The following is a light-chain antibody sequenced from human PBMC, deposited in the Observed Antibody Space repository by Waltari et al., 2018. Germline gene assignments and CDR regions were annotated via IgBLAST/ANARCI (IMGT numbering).Light chain of an antibody. CDR2: VNSDGSH. J-gene: IGLJ3*02. Sequence: QLVLPQSPSASASLGASVKLTCTLSSGHSSNVIAWLQQQPAKGPRYLMKVNSDGSHSKGDNIPDRFSGSSSGAEHYLTISSLQSEDEADYYCQTGGHGTWVFGGGTKLTVL. CDR3: QTGGHGTWV. V-gene: IGLV4-69*01. CDR1: SGHSSNV.